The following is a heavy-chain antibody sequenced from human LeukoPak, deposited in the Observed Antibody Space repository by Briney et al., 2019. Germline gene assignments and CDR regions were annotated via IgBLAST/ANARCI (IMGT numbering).Heavy chain of an antibody. D-gene: IGHD3-9*01. CDR2: ISSSGSTI. Sequence: GSLRLSCAASGFTFSDYYMSWIRQAPGRGLEWVSFISSSGSTIYYADSVKGRFTISRDNAKNSLYLQMNSLRAEDTAVYYCASEGDILTGYFNFDYWGQGTLVTVSS. J-gene: IGHJ4*02. CDR1: GFTFSDYY. CDR3: ASEGDILTGYFNFDY. V-gene: IGHV3-11*01.